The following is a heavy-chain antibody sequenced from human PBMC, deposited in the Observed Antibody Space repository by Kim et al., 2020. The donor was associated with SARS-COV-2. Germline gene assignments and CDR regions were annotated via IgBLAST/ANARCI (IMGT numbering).Heavy chain of an antibody. J-gene: IGHJ4*02. Sequence: GGSLRLSCSASGFTFSSYAMHWVRQAPGKGLEYVSAISSNGGSTYYADSVKGRFTISRDNSKNTLYLQMSSLRAEDTAVYYCVKGGYCSSTSCYRGQDYWGQGTLVTVSS. V-gene: IGHV3-64D*09. CDR3: VKGGYCSSTSCYRGQDY. CDR2: ISSNGGST. D-gene: IGHD2-2*01. CDR1: GFTFSSYA.